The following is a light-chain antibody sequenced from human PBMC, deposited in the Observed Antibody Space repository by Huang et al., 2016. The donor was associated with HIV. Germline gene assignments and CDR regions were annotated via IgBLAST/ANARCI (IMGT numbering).Light chain of an antibody. CDR3: QQYGNSPPYT. Sequence: EVVLTQSPGTLSLSPGERATLSCRASQTIRSNYFAWYQQKPGQAPRLLISGTSNRATGIPDRFSGSGSGTDCTLTISRLEPEDFAVYYCQQYGNSPPYTFGQGTTLDIK. V-gene: IGKV3-20*01. CDR1: QTIRSNY. J-gene: IGKJ2*01. CDR2: GTS.